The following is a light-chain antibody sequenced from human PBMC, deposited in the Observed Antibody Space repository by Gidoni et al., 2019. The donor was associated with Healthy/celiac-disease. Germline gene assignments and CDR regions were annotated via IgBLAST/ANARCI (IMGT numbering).Light chain of an antibody. V-gene: IGKV4-1*01. J-gene: IGKJ5*01. CDR2: WAS. CDR3: QQYYSTPIT. CDR1: QSVLYSSNNKNY. Sequence: DIVMTQSPDSLAVSRGERATINCKSSQSVLYSSNNKNYLAWYQQKPGQPPKLLIYWASTRESGVPDRFSGSGSGTDFTLTVFSLQAEDVAVYYCQQYYSTPITFXQXTRLEIK.